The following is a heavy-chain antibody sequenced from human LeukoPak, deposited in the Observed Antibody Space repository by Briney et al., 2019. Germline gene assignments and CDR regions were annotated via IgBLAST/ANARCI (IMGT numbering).Heavy chain of an antibody. CDR1: GFTFSSYW. Sequence: LTGGSLRLSCAASGFTFSSYWMSWVRQAPGKGLEWVSNIKQDGSEKYYVDSVKGRFTISRDNAKNSLYLQMNSLRAEDTAVYYCARVQAARGVYYFDYWGQGTLVTVSS. CDR2: IKQDGSEK. CDR3: ARVQAARGVYYFDY. J-gene: IGHJ4*02. V-gene: IGHV3-7*01. D-gene: IGHD6-6*01.